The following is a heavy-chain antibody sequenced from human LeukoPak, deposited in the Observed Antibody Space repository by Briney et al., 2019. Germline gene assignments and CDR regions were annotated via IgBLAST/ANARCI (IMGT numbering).Heavy chain of an antibody. Sequence: SETPSLTCTVSGGSISSSSYHWGWIRQPPGNGLEWIGSIYYSGSTYYNPSLKSRVTISVDTSKNQFSLKLSSVTAADTAVYYCARDRVRYYYYMDVWGKGTTVTVSS. CDR2: IYYSGST. D-gene: IGHD2-21*01. V-gene: IGHV4-39*07. J-gene: IGHJ6*03. CDR1: GGSISSSSYH. CDR3: ARDRVRYYYYMDV.